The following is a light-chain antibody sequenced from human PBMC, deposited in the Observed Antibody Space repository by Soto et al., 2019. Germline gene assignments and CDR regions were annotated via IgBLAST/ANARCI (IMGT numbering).Light chain of an antibody. CDR3: LHRSNCPLT. CDR2: DAS. Sequence: EIVLTQSPATLSLSPGERATLFCRASQSVSSYLAWYQQTPGQAPRLLIYDASNRAAGIPARFSGSGSGTDFTLPISTLAPENLEVFYGLHRSNCPLTFAGGTRWRSN. V-gene: IGKV3-11*01. CDR1: QSVSSY. J-gene: IGKJ4*01.